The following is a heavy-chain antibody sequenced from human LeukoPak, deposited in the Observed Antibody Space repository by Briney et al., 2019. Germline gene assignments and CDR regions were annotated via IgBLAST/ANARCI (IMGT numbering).Heavy chain of an antibody. V-gene: IGHV3-21*01. D-gene: IGHD6-19*01. Sequence: KPGGSLRLSCAASGFTFSSYCINWVRQAPGKGLEWVSSISSSSSYIYYAESVKGRFTISRDNAKNLLFLQMNSLRVEDTAVYYCARTFGDSSTWPQGIVYWGQGILVTVSS. J-gene: IGHJ1*01. CDR3: ARTFGDSSTWPQGIVY. CDR2: ISSSSSYI. CDR1: GFTFSSYC.